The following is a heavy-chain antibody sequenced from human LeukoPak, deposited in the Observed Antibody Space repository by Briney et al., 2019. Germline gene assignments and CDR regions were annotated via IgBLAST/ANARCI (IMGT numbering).Heavy chain of an antibody. J-gene: IGHJ4*02. CDR1: GFTFSSFS. CDR2: ISSSSDTI. CDR3: ARAVSGSPGY. V-gene: IGHV3-48*02. D-gene: IGHD6-19*01. Sequence: GGSLRLPCAASGFTFSSFSMTWVRQAPGKGLEWVSYISSSSDTIYYADSVKGRFTISRDNAKNSLYLQMNSLRDEDTAVYYCARAVSGSPGYWGQGTLVTVSS.